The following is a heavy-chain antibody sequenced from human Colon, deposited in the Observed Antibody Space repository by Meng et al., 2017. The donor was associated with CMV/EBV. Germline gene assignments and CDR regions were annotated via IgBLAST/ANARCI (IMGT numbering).Heavy chain of an antibody. J-gene: IGHJ6*02. Sequence: SETLSLTCSVYNGSFSGYYWNWIRQFPGKGLEWIGEINHSGSTNYNTSLQSRVTISLDKSKTQFSLRLSSVTAADTAVYYCARDTLRFLEDQFHYYGMDVWGLGTTVTVSS. V-gene: IGHV4-34*01. CDR1: NGSFSGYY. CDR3: ARDTLRFLEDQFHYYGMDV. D-gene: IGHD3-3*01. CDR2: INHSGST.